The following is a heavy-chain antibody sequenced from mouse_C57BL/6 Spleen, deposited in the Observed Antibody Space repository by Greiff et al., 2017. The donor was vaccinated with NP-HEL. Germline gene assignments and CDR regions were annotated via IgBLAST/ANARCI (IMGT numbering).Heavy chain of an antibody. CDR3: ARDGYEFAY. V-gene: IGHV1-55*01. CDR1: GYTFTSYW. D-gene: IGHD2-2*01. CDR2: IYPGSGST. Sequence: QVHVKQPGAELVKPGASVKMSCKASGYTFTSYWITWVKQRPGQGLEWIGDIYPGSGSTNYNEKFKSKATLTVDTSSSTAYMQLSSLTSEDSAVYYCARDGYEFAYWGQGTLVTVSA. J-gene: IGHJ3*01.